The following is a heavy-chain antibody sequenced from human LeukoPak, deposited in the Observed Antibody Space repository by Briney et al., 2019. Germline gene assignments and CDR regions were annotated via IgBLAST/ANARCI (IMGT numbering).Heavy chain of an antibody. Sequence: SETLSLTCAVYGGSFSGYYWGWIRQPPGKGLEWIEEINHSGSTNYNPSLKSRVTISVDTSKNQFSLKLSSVTAADTAVYYCARGVVVVTATTYNWFDPWGQGTLVTVSS. V-gene: IGHV4-34*01. CDR2: INHSGST. CDR3: ARGVVVVTATTYNWFDP. CDR1: GGSFSGYY. J-gene: IGHJ5*02. D-gene: IGHD2-21*02.